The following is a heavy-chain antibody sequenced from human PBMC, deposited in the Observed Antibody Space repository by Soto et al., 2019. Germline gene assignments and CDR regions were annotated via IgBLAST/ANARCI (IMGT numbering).Heavy chain of an antibody. Sequence: ASVKVSCKPSGYTFTGYYMHWVPQAPGQGLAWMGWINPNSGGTNYAQKFQGRVTMTRDTSISTAYMELSRLRSDDTAVYYCARRSDRVVPAVYYYYGRDVWGQGTTVTVSS. CDR3: ARRSDRVVPAVYYYYGRDV. CDR1: GYTFTGYY. V-gene: IGHV1-2*02. CDR2: INPNSGGT. D-gene: IGHD2-2*01. J-gene: IGHJ6*02.